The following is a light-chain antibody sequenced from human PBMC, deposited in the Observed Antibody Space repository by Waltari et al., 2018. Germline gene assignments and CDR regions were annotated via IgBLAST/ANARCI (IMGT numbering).Light chain of an antibody. V-gene: IGKV3D-20*01. CDR1: QSVRSSY. CDR2: DAS. CDR3: QQYGSSPLT. J-gene: IGKJ4*01. Sequence: EIALTQSPATLSLSPGESATLSCGASQSVRSSYLAWYQQKPGLAPRLLIYDASSRATGIPDRFSGSGSGTDVTLTISRLEPEDFAVYYCQQYGSSPLTFGGGTKVEIK.